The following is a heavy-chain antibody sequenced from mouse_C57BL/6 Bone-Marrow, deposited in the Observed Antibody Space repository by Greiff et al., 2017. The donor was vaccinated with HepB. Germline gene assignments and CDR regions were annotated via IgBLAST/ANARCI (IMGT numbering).Heavy chain of an antibody. V-gene: IGHV14-4*01. CDR2: IDPENGDT. CDR1: GFNIKDYY. J-gene: IGHJ4*01. CDR3: TTLSMDY. Sequence: VQLQQSGAELVRPGASVKLSCTASGFNIKDYYMHWVKQRPEQGLEWIGWIDPENGDTEYASKFQGKATITADTSSNTAYLQLSSLTSEDADVYYCTTLSMDYWGQGTSVTVSS.